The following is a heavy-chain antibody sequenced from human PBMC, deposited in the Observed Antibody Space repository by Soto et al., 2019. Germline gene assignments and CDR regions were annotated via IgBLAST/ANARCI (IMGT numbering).Heavy chain of an antibody. J-gene: IGHJ4*02. CDR3: ARLRASTWYMGGYLDY. D-gene: IGHD6-13*01. CDR1: GFTFSDYY. Sequence: PGGSLRLSCAASGFTFSDYYMSWIRQAPGKGLEWVSYIVSSSSYTNYADSVKGRFTISRDNAKNSLYLEMNSLRAEDRAVYYCARLRASTWYMGGYLDYWGLGTLVTVSS. V-gene: IGHV3-11*06. CDR2: IVSSSSYT.